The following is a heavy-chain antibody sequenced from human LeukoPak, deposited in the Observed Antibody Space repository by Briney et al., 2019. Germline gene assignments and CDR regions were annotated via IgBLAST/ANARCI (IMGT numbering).Heavy chain of an antibody. Sequence: ASVKVSCKVSGYTLTELSMHWVRQAPGKGLEWMGGFDHEDGETIYAQKFQGRVTITADKSTSTAYMELSSLRSEDTAVYCCACARATVTTPPDYWGQGTLVTVSS. D-gene: IGHD4-17*01. CDR2: FDHEDGET. CDR1: GYTLTELS. J-gene: IGHJ4*02. V-gene: IGHV1-24*01. CDR3: ACARATVTTPPDY.